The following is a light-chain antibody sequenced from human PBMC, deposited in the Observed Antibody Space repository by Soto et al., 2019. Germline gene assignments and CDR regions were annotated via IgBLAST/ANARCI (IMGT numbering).Light chain of an antibody. J-gene: IGLJ1*01. CDR2: EVT. V-gene: IGLV2-8*01. Sequence: QSVLTQSPFASGSPGQSVTISCIGTSSDVGGYNYVSWYQHHPGKAPKLIIYEVTKRPSGVPDRFSGSRSGTTASLTVSGLQAEDEADYYCGSYAGGNTFVFGTGTKVTVL. CDR3: GSYAGGNTFV. CDR1: SSDVGGYNY.